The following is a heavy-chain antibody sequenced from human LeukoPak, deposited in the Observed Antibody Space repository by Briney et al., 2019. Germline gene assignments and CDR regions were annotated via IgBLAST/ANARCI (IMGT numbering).Heavy chain of an antibody. CDR2: ISSTGST. D-gene: IGHD2-21*01. CDR3: ARDPSPNCDGDCYSAFDV. CDR1: GGSISNYY. Sequence: SATLSLTCTVSGGSISNYYWTWIRQSAGKGLEWSGRISSTGSTNYNPSLQSRVTMSVDTSKNHFSLRLASVTAADTAVFYCARDPSPNCDGDCYSAFDVWGQGTMVTVSS. V-gene: IGHV4-4*07. J-gene: IGHJ3*01.